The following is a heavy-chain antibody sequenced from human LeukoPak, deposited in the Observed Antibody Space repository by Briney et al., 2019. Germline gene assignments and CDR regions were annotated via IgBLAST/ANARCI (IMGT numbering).Heavy chain of an antibody. CDR2: INPNSGGT. CDR3: ASRYCSSTSCSYYYYYMDV. J-gene: IGHJ6*03. D-gene: IGHD2-2*01. CDR1: GYTFTGYY. V-gene: IGHV1-2*02. Sequence: ASVKVSCKASGYTFTGYYMHWGRQAPGQGLEWMGWINPNSGGTNYAQKFQGRVAMTRDTSISTASMKLSRLRPDDTAVYYCASRYCSSTSCSYYYYYMDVWGKGTTVTVSS.